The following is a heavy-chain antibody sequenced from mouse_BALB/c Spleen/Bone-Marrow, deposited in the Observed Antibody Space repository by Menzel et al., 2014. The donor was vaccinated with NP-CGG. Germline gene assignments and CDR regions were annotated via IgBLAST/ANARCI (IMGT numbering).Heavy chain of an antibody. Sequence: VQLQQSGAEAARPGASVKMSCKASGYTFTYYTMQRVKQRTGQGLEWIGYINPSSGSANYNQNFKDKATLTADKSSSTAYMQLTSLTSEDSAVYYCARGGTRYYFDYWGQGTTLTVSS. CDR3: ARGGTRYYFDY. CDR2: INPSSGSA. V-gene: IGHV1-4*01. CDR1: GYTFTYYT. D-gene: IGHD3-3*01. J-gene: IGHJ2*01.